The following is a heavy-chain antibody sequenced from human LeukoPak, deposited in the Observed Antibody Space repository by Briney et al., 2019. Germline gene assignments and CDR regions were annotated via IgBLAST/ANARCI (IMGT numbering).Heavy chain of an antibody. CDR1: GYTFTSYY. J-gene: IGHJ6*03. V-gene: IGHV1-46*01. D-gene: IGHD4-23*01. CDR3: ATWVVAGLHDDGGNPDLPPYYYYYFYMDV. CDR2: INPSGGST. Sequence: ASVKVSCKASGYTFTSYYMHWVRQAPGQGLEWMGIINPSGGSTSYAQKFEGRVTINADKSTSTAYMELSGLRSEDTAIYYCATWVVAGLHDDGGNPDLPPYYYYYFYMDVWGKGTTVTVSS.